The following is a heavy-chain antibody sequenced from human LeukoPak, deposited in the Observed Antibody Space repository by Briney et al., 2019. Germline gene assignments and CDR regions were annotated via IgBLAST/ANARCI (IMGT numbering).Heavy chain of an antibody. D-gene: IGHD3-22*01. J-gene: IGHJ3*02. CDR3: AREGAYYDSSGGAFDI. CDR1: GGSISSGGYS. CDR2: IYYSGST. V-gene: IGHV4-31*03. Sequence: SETLSLTCTVSGGSISSGGYSWSWIRQHPGKGLEWIGYIYYSGSTYYNPSLKSRVTISVDTSKNQFSLKLSSVTAADTAVYYCAREGAYYDSSGGAFDIWGQGTMVTVSS.